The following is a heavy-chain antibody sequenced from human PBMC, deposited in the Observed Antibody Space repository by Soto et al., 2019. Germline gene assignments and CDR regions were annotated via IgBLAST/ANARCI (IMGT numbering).Heavy chain of an antibody. CDR1: GFTFSSYS. Sequence: GGSLRLSCAASGFTFSSYSMNWVRQAPGKGLEWVSSISSSSSYIYYADSVKGRFPISRDNAKNSLYLQMNSMRAEDTAVYYYARNKMSAQKSFQHWGQGNMVTV. J-gene: IGHJ1*01. CDR2: ISSSSSYI. V-gene: IGHV3-21*01. CDR3: ARNKMSAQKSFQH.